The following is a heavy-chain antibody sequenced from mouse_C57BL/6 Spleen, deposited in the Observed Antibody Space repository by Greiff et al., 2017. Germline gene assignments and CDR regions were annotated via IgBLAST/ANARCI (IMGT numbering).Heavy chain of an antibody. Sequence: EVQLQQSGPELVKPGASVKIPCKASGYTFTDYNMDWVKQSHGKSLEWIGDINPNNGGTNDNQKFKGKATLTVDKSSSTAYMELRSRTSEDTAVYYCARSGYNADIYYAMDYWGQGTSVTVSS. V-gene: IGHV1-18*01. CDR1: GYTFTDYN. J-gene: IGHJ4*01. D-gene: IGHD1-2*01. CDR2: INPNNGGT. CDR3: ARSGYNADIYYAMDY.